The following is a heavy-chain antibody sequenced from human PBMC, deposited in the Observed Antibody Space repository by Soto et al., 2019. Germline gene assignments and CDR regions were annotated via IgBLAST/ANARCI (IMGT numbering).Heavy chain of an antibody. J-gene: IGHJ6*03. CDR1: GGSISSYC. CDR2: IYYSGST. Sequence: SETLSLTCTVSGGSISSYCWSWIRQPPGKGLEWIGYIYYSGSTNYNPSLKSRVTISVDTSKNQFSLKLSSVTAADTAVYYCARQARDYDILTGDYYYYMDVWGKGTTVTVSS. CDR3: ARQARDYDILTGDYYYYMDV. V-gene: IGHV4-59*08. D-gene: IGHD3-9*01.